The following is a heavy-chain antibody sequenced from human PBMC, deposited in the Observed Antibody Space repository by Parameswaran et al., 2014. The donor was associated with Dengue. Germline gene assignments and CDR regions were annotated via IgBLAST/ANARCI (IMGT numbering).Heavy chain of an antibody. Sequence: WVRQAPGQGLEWMGRIIPILGIANYAQKFQGRVTITADKSTSTAYMELSSLRSEDTAVYYCASPATRTRYSSSYEGPGDYYYYYGMDVWGQGTTVTVSS. J-gene: IGHJ6*02. CDR3: ASPATRTRYSSSYEGPGDYYYYYGMDV. CDR2: IIPILGIA. V-gene: IGHV1-69*02. D-gene: IGHD6-13*01.